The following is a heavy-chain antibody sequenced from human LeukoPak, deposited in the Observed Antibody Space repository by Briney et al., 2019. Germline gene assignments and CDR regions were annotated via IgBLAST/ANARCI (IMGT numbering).Heavy chain of an antibody. Sequence: GGSLRLSCAASGFTFSSSWMTWVRQAPGKGLEWLANIKGDGSDKNYVDSVKGRFTISRDNAKNSLFLQMGSLRGEDTALYYCATEHWGPNSWGQGTLVTVSS. V-gene: IGHV3-7*01. J-gene: IGHJ4*02. CDR1: GFTFSSSW. CDR2: IKGDGSDK. CDR3: ATEHWGPNS. D-gene: IGHD3-16*01.